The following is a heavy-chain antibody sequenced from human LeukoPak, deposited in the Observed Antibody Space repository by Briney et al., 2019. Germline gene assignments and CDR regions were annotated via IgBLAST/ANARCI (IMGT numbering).Heavy chain of an antibody. Sequence: GGSLRLSCAASGFTFTSYWMHWVRQAPGKGLVWVSRVNSDGSSTTYADSVKGRFTISRDNAKNTLYLQMDSLRAEDTAVYYCARGRYYGMDVWGQGTTVTVSS. J-gene: IGHJ6*02. V-gene: IGHV3-74*01. CDR3: ARGRYYGMDV. CDR1: GFTFTSYW. CDR2: VNSDGSST.